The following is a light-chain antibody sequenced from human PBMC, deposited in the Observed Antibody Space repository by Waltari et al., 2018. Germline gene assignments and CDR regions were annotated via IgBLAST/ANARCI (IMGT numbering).Light chain of an antibody. V-gene: IGLV1-44*01. J-gene: IGLJ2*01. CDR3: QSYDTSLRVV. Sequence: QSVLTQPPSASGTPGQSVTISCSGGASNIGGNLVNWYQQLPGKAPKLLIYRSDLRPSGVPDRFSGSTSGTSASLAITGLQAEDEADYYCQSYDTSLRVVFGGGTKLTVL. CDR1: ASNIGGNL. CDR2: RSD.